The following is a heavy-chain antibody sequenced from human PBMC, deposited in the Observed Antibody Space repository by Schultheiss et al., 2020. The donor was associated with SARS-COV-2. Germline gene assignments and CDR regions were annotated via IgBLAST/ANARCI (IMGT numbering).Heavy chain of an antibody. CDR2: IYYSGST. J-gene: IGHJ4*02. Sequence: SETLSLTCTVSGGSISSYYWSWIRQPPGKGLEWIGYIYYSGSTNYNPSLKSRLTISRDTSKNQFSLKLSSVTAADTAVYYCARKQYDAPYFDYWGQGILVTVSS. CDR1: GGSISSYY. D-gene: IGHD1-1*01. V-gene: IGHV4-59*12. CDR3: ARKQYDAPYFDY.